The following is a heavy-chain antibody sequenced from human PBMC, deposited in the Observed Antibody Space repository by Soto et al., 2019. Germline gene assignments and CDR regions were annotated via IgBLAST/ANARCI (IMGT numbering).Heavy chain of an antibody. D-gene: IGHD3-10*01. CDR3: AGVGREILWFGESPIFDY. CDR1: GYTFTSYD. CDR2: MNPNSGNT. Sequence: QVQLVQSGAEVKKPGASVKVSCKASGYTFTSYDINWVRQATGQGLEWMGWMNPNSGNTSYAQQFQGRVTMTRNTSISTDYLELRSLRSEDAAVYYCAGVGREILWFGESPIFDYWGQGTLVTVSS. J-gene: IGHJ4*02. V-gene: IGHV1-8*01.